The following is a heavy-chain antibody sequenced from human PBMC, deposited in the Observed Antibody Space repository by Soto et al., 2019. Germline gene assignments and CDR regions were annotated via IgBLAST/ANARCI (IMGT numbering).Heavy chain of an antibody. J-gene: IGHJ4*02. CDR3: ARYPSWTYACNYARLNYLHN. CDR2: IHTAKGNT. D-gene: IGHD3-16*01. Sequence: GASVKVSCKASGYTFTNNDIYWLRQAPGQTLGWMGLIHTAKGNTKYSQKFEARVTLTRDTAASIAYMELNSLRYEDTAVYDCARYPSWTYACNYARLNYLHNLGQETLVTVSS. CDR1: GYTFTNND. V-gene: IGHV1-3*04.